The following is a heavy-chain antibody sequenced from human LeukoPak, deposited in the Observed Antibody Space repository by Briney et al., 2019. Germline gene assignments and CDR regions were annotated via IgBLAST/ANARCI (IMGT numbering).Heavy chain of an antibody. V-gene: IGHV4-59*08. CDR2: IYYSGST. D-gene: IGHD3-22*01. CDR1: GGSISSYY. J-gene: IGHJ4*02. Sequence: SETLSLTCTVSGGSISSYYWSWIRQPPGKGLEWIGYIYYSGSTNYNPSLKSRVTISVDTSKNQFSLKLFSVTAADTAVYYCARRGYYDNSGYNFFDHWGQGILVTVSS. CDR3: ARRGYYDNSGYNFFDH.